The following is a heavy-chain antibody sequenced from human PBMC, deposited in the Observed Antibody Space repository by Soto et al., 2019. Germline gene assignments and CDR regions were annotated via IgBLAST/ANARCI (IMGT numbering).Heavy chain of an antibody. CDR1: GITFSNYA. D-gene: IGHD5-18*01. Sequence: GGSLRLSCAASGITFSNYALSWVRQAPGKGLEWVSGISGSATSTYYADSVKGRFTISRDNSKSTLYLHMNSLRADDTAIYYCAKEAGGGIGMVTSYFAYWGQGTLVIVSS. V-gene: IGHV3-23*01. CDR3: AKEAGGGIGMVTSYFAY. J-gene: IGHJ4*02. CDR2: ISGSATST.